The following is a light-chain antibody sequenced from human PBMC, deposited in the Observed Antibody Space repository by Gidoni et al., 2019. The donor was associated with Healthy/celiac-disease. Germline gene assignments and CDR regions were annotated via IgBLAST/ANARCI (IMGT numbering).Light chain of an antibody. CDR3: QQYGSSPPVT. Sequence: EIVLTQSPGTLSLSPGERATLSCRASQSVSSSYLACYQQKPGQAPRLLIYGASSRATCIPDRFSGSASGTDFTLIISSLEPEDFAVYYCQQYGSSPPVTFGQGTRLEIK. V-gene: IGKV3-20*01. CDR1: QSVSSSY. J-gene: IGKJ5*01. CDR2: GAS.